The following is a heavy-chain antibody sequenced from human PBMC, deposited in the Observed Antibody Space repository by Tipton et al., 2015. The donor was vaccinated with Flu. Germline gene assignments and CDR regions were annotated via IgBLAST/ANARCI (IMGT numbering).Heavy chain of an antibody. CDR1: GFAFRRSA. D-gene: IGHD6-19*01. Sequence: SLRLSCAASGFAFRRSAMSWVRQAPGKGLEWVTTVSDTGYSTAYADSVEGRFTVSRDNTKNTLYLQLKNLRAEDAAVYYCANLLSVAGWEYWGQGTLVTVSS. J-gene: IGHJ4*02. CDR3: ANLLSVAGWEY. CDR2: VSDTGYST. V-gene: IGHV3-23*01.